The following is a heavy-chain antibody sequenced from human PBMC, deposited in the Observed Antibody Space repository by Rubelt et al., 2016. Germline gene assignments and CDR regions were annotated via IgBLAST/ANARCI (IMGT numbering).Heavy chain of an antibody. CDR3: ARTMGDSSGSDY. Sequence: QVQLQQWGAGLLKPSETLSLTCAVYGGSFSGYYWSWIRQPPGKGLEWIGEINHSGSTNYNPSLKSGGAIEVDRSKNQCALKLSSVTAADTAGYYGARTMGDSSGSDYWGQGTLVTVSS. CDR2: INHSGST. J-gene: IGHJ4*02. D-gene: IGHD3-22*01. V-gene: IGHV4-34*01. CDR1: GGSFSGYY.